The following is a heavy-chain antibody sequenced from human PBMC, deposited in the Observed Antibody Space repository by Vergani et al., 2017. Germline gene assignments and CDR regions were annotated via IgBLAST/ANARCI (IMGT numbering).Heavy chain of an antibody. J-gene: IGHJ3*02. V-gene: IGHV3-23*01. D-gene: IGHD6-19*01. Sequence: EVQLLESGGDLVQPGWSLRLSCEASGFTFIMHAMSWVRQAPGKGLEWVSTLSASDRRTHYADSVKGRFTISRDNSKNTLFLHMNSLRPEDTAVYYCAKVGRSEVACTFGAFDIWGQGTMFTVSS. CDR1: GFTFIMHA. CDR2: LSASDRRT. CDR3: AKVGRSEVACTFGAFDI.